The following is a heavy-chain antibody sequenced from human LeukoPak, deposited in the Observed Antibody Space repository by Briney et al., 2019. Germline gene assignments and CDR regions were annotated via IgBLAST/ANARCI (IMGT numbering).Heavy chain of an antibody. J-gene: IGHJ5*02. CDR1: GGSISSYY. CDR2: IYYSGST. D-gene: IGHD3-3*01. Sequence: SETLSLTCTVSGGSISSYYWSWIRQPPGKGLEWIGYIYYSGSTNYNPSLTSRVTISVDTTKNQFSLKLSSVTAADTAVYYCARLYYDFWSGYYTGWFDPWGQGTLVTVSS. CDR3: ARLYYDFWSGYYTGWFDP. V-gene: IGHV4-59*01.